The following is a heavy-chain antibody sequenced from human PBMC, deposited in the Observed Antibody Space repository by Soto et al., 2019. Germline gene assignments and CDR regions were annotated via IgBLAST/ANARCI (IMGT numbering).Heavy chain of an antibody. CDR1: GFTFSDYY. V-gene: IGHV3-11*06. J-gene: IGHJ6*02. CDR2: ISSSSSYT. Sequence: PGGSLRLSCAASGFTFSDYYMSWIRQAPGKGLERVSDISSSSSYTNYADSVKGRFTISRDNAKNSLYLQMNSLRAEDTAVYYCARDGGSRAGYCYYRMDVWGQGTTVTVSS. CDR3: ARDGGSRAGYCYYRMDV. D-gene: IGHD2-15*01.